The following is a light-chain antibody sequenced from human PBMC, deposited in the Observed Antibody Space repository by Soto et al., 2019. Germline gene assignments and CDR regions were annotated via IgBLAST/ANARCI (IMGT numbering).Light chain of an antibody. CDR1: QSVSSS. CDR3: QRYNKWPPYT. Sequence: EIVMTQTPATLSVSPGERATLSCRASQSVSSSLAWYQQIPGQAPRLLIYGASTRATGIPARFSGSGSGTEFTLTISSLQSEDFAVYYCQRYNKWPPYTFGQGTKLEIK. CDR2: GAS. J-gene: IGKJ2*01. V-gene: IGKV3-15*01.